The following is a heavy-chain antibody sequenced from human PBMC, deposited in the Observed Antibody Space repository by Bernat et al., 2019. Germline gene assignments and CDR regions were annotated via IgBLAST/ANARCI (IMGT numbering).Heavy chain of an antibody. D-gene: IGHD6-19*01. CDR2: ISGSHGST. CDR1: GFTFSDYA. J-gene: IGHJ3*01. CDR3: AKDVSAVAGDAFDL. V-gene: IGHV3-23*01. Sequence: EVQLLESGGGLVQPGGSLRLSCEASGFTFSDYAMSLVRQAPGKGLEWVSAISGSHGSTYYADSVKGRFTISRDNSKNTLYLQMNSLRAEDTAVYYCAKDVSAVAGDAFDLWGQGTMVTVSS.